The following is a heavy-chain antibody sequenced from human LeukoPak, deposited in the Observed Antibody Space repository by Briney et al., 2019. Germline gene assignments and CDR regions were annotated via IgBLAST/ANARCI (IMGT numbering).Heavy chain of an antibody. V-gene: IGHV4-39*01. Sequence: PSETLSLTCTVSGGSISSSSYYWGWIRQPPGKGLEWIGSIYYSGSTYYNPSLKSRVTISVDTSKNQFSLKLSSVTAADTAVYYCARHAGPPTTVTIHFDYWGQGTLVTVSS. CDR3: ARHAGPPTTVTIHFDY. D-gene: IGHD4-17*01. J-gene: IGHJ4*02. CDR2: IYYSGST. CDR1: GGSISSSSYY.